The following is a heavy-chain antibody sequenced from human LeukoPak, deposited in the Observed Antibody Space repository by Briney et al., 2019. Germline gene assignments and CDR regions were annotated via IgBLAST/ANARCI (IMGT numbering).Heavy chain of an antibody. D-gene: IGHD3-3*01. CDR3: AKATNYDFWSGYGQFDY. V-gene: IGHV3-9*03. J-gene: IGHJ4*02. CDR1: GFTFDDYA. CDR2: ISWNSGSI. Sequence: PGGSLRLSCAASGFTFDDYAMHWVRQAPGKGLEWVSGISWNSGSIGYADSVKGRFTISRDNAKNSLYLQMNSLRAEDMALYYCAKATNYDFWSGYGQFDYWGQGTLVTVSS.